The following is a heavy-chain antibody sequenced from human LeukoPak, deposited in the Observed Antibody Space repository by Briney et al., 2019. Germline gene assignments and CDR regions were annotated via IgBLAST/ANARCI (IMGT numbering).Heavy chain of an antibody. CDR2: INHSGST. CDR3: ARGPFWRDPYYYYYGMDV. D-gene: IGHD3-3*01. J-gene: IGHJ6*02. Sequence: SETLSLTCAVYGGSFSGYYWSWIRQPPGEGLEWIGEINHSGSTNYNPSLKSRVTISVDTSKNQFSLKLSSVTAADTAVYYCARGPFWRDPYYYYYGMDVWGQGTTVTVSS. CDR1: GGSFSGYY. V-gene: IGHV4-34*01.